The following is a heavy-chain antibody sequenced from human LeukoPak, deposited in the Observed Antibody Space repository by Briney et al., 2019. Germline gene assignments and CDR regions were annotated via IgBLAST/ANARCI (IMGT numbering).Heavy chain of an antibody. V-gene: IGHV3-33*01. CDR1: GFTFSSYG. CDR2: IWYDGSNK. J-gene: IGHJ4*02. D-gene: IGHD5-24*01. CDR3: ARDRRDGSKSTYFDY. Sequence: GGSLRLSCAASGFTFSSYGMHWVRQAPGKGLEWVAVIWYDGSNKYYADSVKGRFTISRDNSKNTLYLQMNSLRAEDTAVYYCARDRRDGSKSTYFDYWGQGTLVTVSS.